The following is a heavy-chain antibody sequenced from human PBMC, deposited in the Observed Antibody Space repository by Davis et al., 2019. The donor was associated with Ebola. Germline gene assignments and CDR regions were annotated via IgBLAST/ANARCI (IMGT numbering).Heavy chain of an antibody. D-gene: IGHD2-15*01. V-gene: IGHV4-59*01. J-gene: IGHJ4*02. CDR1: GGSILSYS. CDR3: ARGGVGGALAAGSDY. CDR2: VHFSGNT. Sequence: MPGGSLRLSCTVSGGSILSYSWNWIRQPPGKGLEWIGFVHFSGNTKNNPSLTSQVTISRDASENQFSLKLTSVTAADTAVYYCARGGVGGALAAGSDYWGQGALVTVSS.